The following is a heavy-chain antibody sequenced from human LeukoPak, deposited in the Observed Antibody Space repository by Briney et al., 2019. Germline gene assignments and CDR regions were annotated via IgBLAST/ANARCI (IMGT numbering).Heavy chain of an antibody. D-gene: IGHD4-23*01. Sequence: GGSLRLSCAASGFTFDDHGMHWVRQAPGKGLEWVSLISWDGGSTYYADSVKGRFTISRDNAKNSLYLQMNSLRAEDTAVYYCARDYGGTSPFDYWGQGTLVTVSS. CDR1: GFTFDDHG. CDR2: ISWDGGST. V-gene: IGHV3-43D*03. J-gene: IGHJ4*02. CDR3: ARDYGGTSPFDY.